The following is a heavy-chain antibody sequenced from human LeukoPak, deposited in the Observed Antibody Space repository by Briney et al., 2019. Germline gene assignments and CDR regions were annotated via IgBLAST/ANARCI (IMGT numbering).Heavy chain of an antibody. CDR1: GFLFRSYA. V-gene: IGHV3-23*01. D-gene: IGHD5-18*01. Sequence: PGGSLRLSCAASGFLFRSYAMSWVRQAPGKGLQWVAAISPSGGTTYYADSVRGRFPVSRDNSNDILFLQVNNLRAEDPAVYFCTRDPGGGYSPTWYEGLFKYWGQGTLLSVYS. CDR3: TRDPGGGYSPTWYEGLFKY. J-gene: IGHJ4*02. CDR2: ISPSGGTT.